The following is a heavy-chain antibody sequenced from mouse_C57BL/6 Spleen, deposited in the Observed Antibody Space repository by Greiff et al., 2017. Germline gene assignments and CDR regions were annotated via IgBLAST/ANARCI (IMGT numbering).Heavy chain of an antibody. Sequence: VQLQQPGAELVKPGASVKLSCKASGYTFTSYWMHWVKQRPGQGLEWIGMIHPNSGSTNYNEKFKSKATLTVDKSSSTAYMQLSSLTSEDSAVYYCAGIYYGSYYFDYWGQGTTLTVSS. CDR1: GYTFTSYW. D-gene: IGHD2-2*01. CDR3: AGIYYGSYYFDY. J-gene: IGHJ2*01. V-gene: IGHV1-64*01. CDR2: IHPNSGST.